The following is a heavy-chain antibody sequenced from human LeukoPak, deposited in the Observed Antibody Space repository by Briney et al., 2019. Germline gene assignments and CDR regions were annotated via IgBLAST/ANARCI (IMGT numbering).Heavy chain of an antibody. CDR2: ISGSGGST. J-gene: IGHJ4*02. CDR1: GFTFSSYG. D-gene: IGHD3-9*01. Sequence: PGGSLRLSCAASGFTFSSYGMSWVRQAPGKGLEWVSAISGSGGSTYYADSVKGRSTISRDNSKNTLYLQMNSLRAEDTAVYYCAKDTGAYYDILTGYYRPQPLDYWGQGTLVTVSS. CDR3: AKDTGAYYDILTGYYRPQPLDY. V-gene: IGHV3-23*01.